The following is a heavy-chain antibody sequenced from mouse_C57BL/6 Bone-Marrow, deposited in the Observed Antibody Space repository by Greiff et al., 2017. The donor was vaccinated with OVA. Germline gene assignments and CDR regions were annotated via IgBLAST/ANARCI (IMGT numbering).Heavy chain of an antibody. V-gene: IGHV1-42*01. D-gene: IGHD2-2*01. CDR2: INPSTGGT. CDR1: GYSFTGYY. J-gene: IGHJ2*01. CDR3: ARWFFDY. Sequence: EVQVVESGPELVKPGASVKISCKASGYSFTGYYMNWVKQSPEKSLEWIGEINPSTGGTTYNQKFKAKATLTVDKSSSTAYMQLKSLTSEDSAVYYCARWFFDYWGQGTTLTVSS.